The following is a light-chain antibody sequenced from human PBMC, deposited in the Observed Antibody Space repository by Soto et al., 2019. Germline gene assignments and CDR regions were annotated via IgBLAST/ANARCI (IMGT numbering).Light chain of an antibody. V-gene: IGKV1-5*01. CDR1: QSISSW. Sequence: DIQMTQSPSTLSAPAGDRVTITCRASQSISSWLAWYQHKPGKAPKLLIYDASNLDSGVPSRFSGSGSGTEFSLTISNLQPGDFATYYCQHYNTYPWTFGQGTKVDI. CDR2: DAS. J-gene: IGKJ1*01. CDR3: QHYNTYPWT.